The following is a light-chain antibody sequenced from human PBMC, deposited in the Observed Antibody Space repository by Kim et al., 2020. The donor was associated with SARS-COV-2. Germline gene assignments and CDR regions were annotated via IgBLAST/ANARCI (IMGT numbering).Light chain of an antibody. J-gene: IGKJ5*01. CDR2: DAA. V-gene: IGKV1-33*01. Sequence: ASVGDRVTITCRASEYVSDYFKWYPQKPGEAPKLLIRDAAKLESGVPSRFSRGGYGTEFSLTISSVQPEDMGTYYCQQYDAPPSTFGQGTRLEIK. CDR1: EYVSDY. CDR3: QQYDAPPST.